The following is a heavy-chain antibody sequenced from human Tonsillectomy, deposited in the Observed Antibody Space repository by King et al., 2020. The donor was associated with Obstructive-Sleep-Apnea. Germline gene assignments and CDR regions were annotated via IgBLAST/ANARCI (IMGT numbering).Heavy chain of an antibody. CDR3: AREYCSGGSCYSGDAFDI. CDR1: GFTFSSYS. Sequence: VQLVESGGGLVQPGGSLRLSCAASGFTFSSYSMNWVRQAPGKGLEWVSYISSSSSIIYYADSVKGRFTISRDNAKNSLYLKMNSLRAEDTAVYYCAREYCSGGSCYSGDAFDIWGQGTMVTVSS. CDR2: ISSSSSII. J-gene: IGHJ3*02. V-gene: IGHV3-48*04. D-gene: IGHD2-15*01.